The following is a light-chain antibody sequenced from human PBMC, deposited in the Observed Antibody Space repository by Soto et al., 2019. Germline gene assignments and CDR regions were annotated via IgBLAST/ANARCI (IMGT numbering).Light chain of an antibody. CDR1: SSDVGGYNY. Sequence: QSVLTQPASVSGSPGQSIAISCTGTSSDVGGYNYVSWYQQHPGKAPKLMICEVSNRPSGVSDRFSGSKSGNTASLTISGLQAEDEADYYCSSYTTRSTLVFGTGTKVHRP. CDR2: EVS. J-gene: IGLJ1*01. V-gene: IGLV2-14*01. CDR3: SSYTTRSTLV.